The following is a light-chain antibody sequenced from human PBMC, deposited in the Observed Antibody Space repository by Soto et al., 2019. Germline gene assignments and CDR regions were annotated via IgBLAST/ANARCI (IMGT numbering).Light chain of an antibody. CDR2: DAS. CDR3: QQRSNWWT. V-gene: IGKV3-11*01. CDR1: QSVSSY. Sequence: EIVLTQSPATLSLSPGERATLSCRASQSVSSYLAWYQQKPGQAPRLLIYDASNRATGIPARFSGSGSGTDFTLTISSLKPEYFAVYYCQQRSNWWTFGQGTKVEIK. J-gene: IGKJ1*01.